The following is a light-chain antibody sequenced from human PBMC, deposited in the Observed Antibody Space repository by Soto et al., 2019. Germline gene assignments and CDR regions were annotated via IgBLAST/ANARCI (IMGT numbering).Light chain of an antibody. Sequence: EIVMTQSPATLSVSPRERATLSCRASQSVSNNLAWYQQKPGQPPRLLIYRAPTRATGIPARFSGSGSGTEFTLTISSLQSEDFAVYYCQHYNNWPPWTFGQGTKVEIK. CDR1: QSVSNN. CDR2: RAP. CDR3: QHYNNWPPWT. V-gene: IGKV3-15*01. J-gene: IGKJ1*01.